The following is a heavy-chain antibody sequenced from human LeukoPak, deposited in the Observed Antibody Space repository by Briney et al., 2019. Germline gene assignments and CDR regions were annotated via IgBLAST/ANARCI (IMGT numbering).Heavy chain of an antibody. CDR2: VSGSGGST. V-gene: IGHV3-23*01. J-gene: IGHJ4*02. CDR3: ERDNGYDSSGLRFDY. D-gene: IGHD3-22*01. CDR1: GFTFSSYA. Sequence: GGSLRLSCATSGFTFSSYAMSWVRQAPGKGLEWVSTVSGSGGSTYYADSVKGRFTISRDNSKNTLYLKMNSLRAEDTAVYYCERDNGYDSSGLRFDYWGQGTLVTVSA.